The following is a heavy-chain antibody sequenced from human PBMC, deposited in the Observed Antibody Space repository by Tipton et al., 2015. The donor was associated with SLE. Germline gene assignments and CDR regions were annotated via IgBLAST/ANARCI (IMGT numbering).Heavy chain of an antibody. V-gene: IGHV3-23*01. Sequence: SLRLSCAASGFTFNSYAMNWVRQASGKGLEWVSVISGSGDNTYYADSVKGRFTISRDNLKNTLYLQMNSLRAEDTAIYYCARDVDANGLDVWGQGTTVTVSS. CDR2: ISGSGDNT. J-gene: IGHJ6*02. D-gene: IGHD3-9*01. CDR3: ARDVDANGLDV. CDR1: GFTFNSYA.